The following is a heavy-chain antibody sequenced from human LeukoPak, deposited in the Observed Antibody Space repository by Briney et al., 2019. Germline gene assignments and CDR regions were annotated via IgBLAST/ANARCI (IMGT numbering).Heavy chain of an antibody. V-gene: IGHV1-24*01. CDR1: GYTLTELS. CDR2: FDPEDGET. CDR3: ATDLGYYYDSSGYP. J-gene: IGHJ5*02. D-gene: IGHD3-22*01. Sequence: GASVKVSCKVSGYTLTELSMHWVRQAPGKGLERMGGFDPEDGETIYAQKFQGRVTMTEDTSTDTAYMELSSLRSEDTAVYYCATDLGYYYDSSGYPWGQGTLVTVSS.